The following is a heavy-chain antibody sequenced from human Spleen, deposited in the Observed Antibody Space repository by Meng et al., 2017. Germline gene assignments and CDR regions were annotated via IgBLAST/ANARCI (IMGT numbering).Heavy chain of an antibody. D-gene: IGHD5-18*01. CDR3: AKEFYSYGYRGDDY. Sequence: VQLQQWGAGLLKPSETLSLTCVVSGGSFSDYYWSWIRQPPGKGLEWVSGIIGSGGRSYYADAVKGRFAISRDNSQNTLYLQMNSLRAEDTAIYYCAKEFYSYGYRGDDYWGRGTLVTVSS. CDR1: GGSFSDYY. J-gene: IGHJ4*01. V-gene: IGHV3-23*01. CDR2: IIGSGGRS.